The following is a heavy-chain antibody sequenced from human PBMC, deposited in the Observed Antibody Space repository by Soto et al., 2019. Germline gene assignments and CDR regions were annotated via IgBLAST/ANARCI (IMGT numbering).Heavy chain of an antibody. CDR1: GFTFSSYS. CDR3: ATLGATLGRDAFDI. CDR2: ISSSSSYI. Sequence: EVQLVESGGGLVKPGGSLRLSCAASGFTFSSYSMNWVRQAPGKGLEWVSSISSSSSYIYYADSVKGRFTISRDNAKNSLYRQMNSLRAEDTAVYYCATLGATLGRDAFDIWGQGTMVTVS. V-gene: IGHV3-21*01. J-gene: IGHJ3*02. D-gene: IGHD1-26*01.